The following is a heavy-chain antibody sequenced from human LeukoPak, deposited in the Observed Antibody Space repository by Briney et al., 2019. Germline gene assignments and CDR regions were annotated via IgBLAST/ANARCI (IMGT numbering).Heavy chain of an antibody. Sequence: GGSLRLSCAASGFTFSSSAMSWVRLAPGKGLEWVSGISGSDGSTYYADSVKGRFTISRDNSKDTLFLQMNSLRAEDTAVYYCAKDSAKKYDDYWGQGTLVTVSS. D-gene: IGHD2/OR15-2a*01. J-gene: IGHJ4*02. CDR2: ISGSDGST. V-gene: IGHV3-23*01. CDR3: AKDSAKKYDDY. CDR1: GFTFSSSA.